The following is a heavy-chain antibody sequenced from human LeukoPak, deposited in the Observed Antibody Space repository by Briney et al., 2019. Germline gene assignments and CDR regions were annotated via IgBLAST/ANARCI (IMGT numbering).Heavy chain of an antibody. Sequence: PGGSLRLSCAASGFTFSSYGMHWVRQAPGKGLEWVAFIRYDGSNKYYADSVKGRFTISRDNSKNTLYLQMNSLRAEDTAVYYCAKADDPYGSGSYPVGYWGQGTLVTVSS. V-gene: IGHV3-30*02. D-gene: IGHD3-10*01. J-gene: IGHJ4*02. CDR2: IRYDGSNK. CDR3: AKADDPYGSGSYPVGY. CDR1: GFTFSSYG.